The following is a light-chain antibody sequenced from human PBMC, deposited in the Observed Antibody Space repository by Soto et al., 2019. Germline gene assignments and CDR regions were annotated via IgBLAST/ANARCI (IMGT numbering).Light chain of an antibody. Sequence: QSVLTQLPSASGTPGQRVTISCSGRSSNIGSNFVYWYQHLPGTAPKLVIYRNSQRPSGVPDRFSGSKSGTSASLAISGLQSEDAADYYCAGWDDSLSGYVFGPGTQLTVL. V-gene: IGLV1-47*01. CDR3: AGWDDSLSGYV. CDR1: SSNIGSNF. CDR2: RNS. J-gene: IGLJ1*01.